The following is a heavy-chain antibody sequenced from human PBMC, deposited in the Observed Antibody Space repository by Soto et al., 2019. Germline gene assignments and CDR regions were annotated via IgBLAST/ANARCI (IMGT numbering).Heavy chain of an antibody. D-gene: IGHD4-17*01. J-gene: IGHJ4*02. CDR3: ARLDYGGNSYYFDY. CDR1: GYSFTNYW. V-gene: IGHV5-10-1*01. CDR2: IDPSDSYT. Sequence: PGESLKISCKGSGYSFTNYWISWVRQMPGKGLEWMGRIDPSDSYTNYSPSFQGHVTVSADKSIRTAYLQWSSLKASDTAMYYCARLDYGGNSYYFDYWSQGTLATVSS.